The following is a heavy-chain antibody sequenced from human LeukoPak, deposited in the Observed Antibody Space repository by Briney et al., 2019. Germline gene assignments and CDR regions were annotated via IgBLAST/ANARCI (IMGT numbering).Heavy chain of an antibody. D-gene: IGHD2-2*02. CDR1: GFTFSSYA. V-gene: IGHV3-30*04. Sequence: TGGSLRLSCAASGFTFSSYAMHWVRQASGKGLEWVAVISYDGSNKYYADSVKGRFTISRDNSKNTLYLQMNSLRAEDTAVYYCARDFMVPRTHCSSTSCYNMDVWGKGTTVTVSS. CDR2: ISYDGSNK. J-gene: IGHJ6*03. CDR3: ARDFMVPRTHCSSTSCYNMDV.